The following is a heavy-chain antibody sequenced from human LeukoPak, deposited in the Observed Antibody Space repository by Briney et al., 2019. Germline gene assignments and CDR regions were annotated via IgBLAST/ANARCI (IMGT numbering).Heavy chain of an antibody. CDR2: ISYSGST. D-gene: IGHD5-12*01. CDR1: GGSISGYY. J-gene: IGHJ4*02. CDR3: VRGYSGYPYYFDY. Sequence: SETLSLTCTVSGGSISGYYWTWIRQPPGKGLEWIGYISYSGSTNSHPSLKSRVTISLDTSKNQFSLKLTSVTAADTAVYYCVRGYSGYPYYFDYWGQGTLVTVSS. V-gene: IGHV4-59*08.